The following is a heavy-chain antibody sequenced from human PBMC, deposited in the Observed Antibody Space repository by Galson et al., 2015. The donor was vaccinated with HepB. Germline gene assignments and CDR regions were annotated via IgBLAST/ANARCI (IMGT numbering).Heavy chain of an antibody. V-gene: IGHV3-48*03. CDR1: GFTFSSYE. D-gene: IGHD3-22*01. CDR3: ARGDYYDSSGYYYQEHTFDY. Sequence: SLRLSCAASGFTFSSYEMNWVRQAPGKGLEWVSYISSSGSTIYYADSVKGRFTISRDNAKNSLYLQMNSLRAEDTAVYYCARGDYYDSSGYYYQEHTFDYWGQGTLVTVSS. CDR2: ISSSGSTI. J-gene: IGHJ4*02.